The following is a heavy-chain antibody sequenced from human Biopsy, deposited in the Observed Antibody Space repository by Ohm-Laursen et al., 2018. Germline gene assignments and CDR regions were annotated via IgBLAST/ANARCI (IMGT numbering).Heavy chain of an antibody. CDR2: IFYSANT. D-gene: IGHD5-12*01. V-gene: IGHV4-31*02. J-gene: IGHJ4*02. CDR3: ARLGSGDYFPTFFDF. CDR1: GVSINGGRYY. Sequence: TLSLTWIVSGVSINGGRYYWNWIRHHPGKGLEWIGNIFYSANTYYNPSLKSRVTISVDTSKNQFSLKLSSVTAADTAVYYCARLGSGDYFPTFFDFWGQGAPVTVSS.